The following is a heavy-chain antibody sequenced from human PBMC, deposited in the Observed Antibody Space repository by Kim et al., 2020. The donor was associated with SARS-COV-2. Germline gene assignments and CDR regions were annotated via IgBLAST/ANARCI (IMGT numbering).Heavy chain of an antibody. CDR2: TYYRSRWYY. CDR1: GDSVSSNTAV. D-gene: IGHD2-15*01. Sequence: SQTLSLTCAISGDSVSSNTAVWSWMRQSPSRGLEWLGRTYYRSRWYYEYAASVKSRISINPDTSKNHFSLQLNSVTPEDTAVYYCARGYCSDDGCYSGPKFDPWGQGILVTVSS. CDR3: ARGYCSDDGCYSGPKFDP. V-gene: IGHV6-1*01. J-gene: IGHJ5*02.